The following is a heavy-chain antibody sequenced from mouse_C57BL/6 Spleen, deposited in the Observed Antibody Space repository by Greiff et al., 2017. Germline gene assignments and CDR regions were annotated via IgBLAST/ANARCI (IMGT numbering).Heavy chain of an antibody. D-gene: IGHD2-4*01. J-gene: IGHJ2*01. CDR2: IDPSDSET. CDR3: ASGIYYDYDRDYFDY. CDR1: GYTFTSYW. Sequence: VQLQQPGAELVRPGSSVKLSCKASGYTFTSYWMHWVKQRPIQGLEWIGNIDPSDSETHYNQKFKDKATLTVDKSSSTAYMQLSSLTSEDSAVYYCASGIYYDYDRDYFDYWGQGTTLTVSS. V-gene: IGHV1-52*01.